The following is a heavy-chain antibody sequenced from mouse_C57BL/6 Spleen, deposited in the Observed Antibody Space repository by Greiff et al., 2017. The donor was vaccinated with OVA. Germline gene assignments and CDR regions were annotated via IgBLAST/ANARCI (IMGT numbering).Heavy chain of an antibody. D-gene: IGHD1-1*01. Sequence: QVQLQQPGAELVKPGASVKLSCKASGYTFTSYWMHWVKQRPGQGLEWIGMIHPNSGSTNYNEKFKSKATLTVDKSSSTAYMQLSSLTSEDSAVYYCARRGYYYGSSYVYWGQGTTLTVSS. V-gene: IGHV1-64*01. J-gene: IGHJ2*01. CDR1: GYTFTSYW. CDR2: IHPNSGST. CDR3: ARRGYYYGSSYVY.